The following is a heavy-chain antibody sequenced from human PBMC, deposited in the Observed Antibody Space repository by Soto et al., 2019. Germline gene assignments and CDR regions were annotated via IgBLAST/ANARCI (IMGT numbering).Heavy chain of an antibody. J-gene: IGHJ2*01. CDR1: GFTFSTYP. CDR3: AKSIPHWYFDL. V-gene: IGHV3-23*01. Sequence: GGSLRLSCAASGFTFSTYPITWVRQAPGKGLEWVSTIYEGGAPTYYPDSVKGRFTISRDNSKSTVYLQMDSLRDGDTAVYYCAKSIPHWYFDLWGRGTLVTVSS. CDR2: IYEGGAPT. D-gene: IGHD2-2*02.